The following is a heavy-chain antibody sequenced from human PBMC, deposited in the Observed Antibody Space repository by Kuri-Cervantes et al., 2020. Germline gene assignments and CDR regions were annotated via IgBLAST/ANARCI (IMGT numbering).Heavy chain of an antibody. CDR2: ISSSSSTI. CDR3: AKEKYQPVAPVGY. V-gene: IGHV3-48*01. J-gene: IGHJ4*02. D-gene: IGHD2-2*01. Sequence: GGSLRLSCAASGFTFSSYSMNWVRQAPGKGLEWVSYISSSSSTIYYADSVKGRFTISRDNSKNTLYLQMNSLRPEDTAVYYCAKEKYQPVAPVGYWGQGTLVTVSS. CDR1: GFTFSSYS.